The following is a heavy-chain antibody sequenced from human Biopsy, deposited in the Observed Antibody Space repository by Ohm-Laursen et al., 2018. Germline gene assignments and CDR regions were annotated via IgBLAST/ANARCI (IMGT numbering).Heavy chain of an antibody. Sequence: SQTLFFTCTVSGWSIGSFFWSWLPQPPGQGLVWIVYIYYSGSNNYNPSLRSRVTISVDRSKNQFSLELSPVTAADTAVYYLARGRRTSGWPYFDNWGQGALVIVSP. J-gene: IGHJ4*02. CDR1: GWSIGSFF. D-gene: IGHD6-19*01. CDR2: IYYSGSN. CDR3: ARGRRTSGWPYFDN. V-gene: IGHV4-59*13.